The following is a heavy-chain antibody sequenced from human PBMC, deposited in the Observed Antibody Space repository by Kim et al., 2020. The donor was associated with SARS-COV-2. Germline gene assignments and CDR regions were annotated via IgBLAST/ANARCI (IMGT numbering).Heavy chain of an antibody. Sequence: GGSLRLSCAASGFTFSSYWMHWVRQAPGKGLVWVSRINSDGSSTSYADSVKGRFTISRDNAKNTLYLQMNSLRAEDTAVYYCARDRGRVVTMVYYYYYYGMDVWGQGPTVTVSS. J-gene: IGHJ6*02. CDR3: ARDRGRVVTMVYYYYYYGMDV. V-gene: IGHV3-74*01. D-gene: IGHD5-12*01. CDR2: INSDGSST. CDR1: GFTFSSYW.